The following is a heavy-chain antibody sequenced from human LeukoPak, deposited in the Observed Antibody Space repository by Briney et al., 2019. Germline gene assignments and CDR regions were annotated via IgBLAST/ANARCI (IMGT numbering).Heavy chain of an antibody. D-gene: IGHD4-17*01. CDR2: INSDGSST. V-gene: IGHV3-74*01. CDR1: GFTFSSYW. Sequence: GGSLRLSCAASGFTFSSYWMHWVRQAPGKGLVWVSRINSDGSSTRCADSVKGRFTISRDNAKNTLYLQMNSLRAEDAALYYCAKLAPLDGDYDYWGQGTLVTVSS. J-gene: IGHJ4*02. CDR3: AKLAPLDGDYDY.